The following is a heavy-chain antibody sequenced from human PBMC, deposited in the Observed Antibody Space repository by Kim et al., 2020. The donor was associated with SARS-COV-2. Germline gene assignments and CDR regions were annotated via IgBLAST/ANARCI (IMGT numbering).Heavy chain of an antibody. J-gene: IGHJ5*02. V-gene: IGHV1-18*01. CDR3: ARADNYYGSGSYYKINWCDP. Sequence: ASVKVSCKASGYTFNNYGISWVRQAPGQGLEWMGVISAYNGNTKYVQKLQGRVTMTTDTSTSTAYMELRSLRSDDTAVYYCARADNYYGSGSYYKINWCDPWGQGTLVTVSS. D-gene: IGHD3-10*01. CDR2: ISAYNGNT. CDR1: GYTFNNYG.